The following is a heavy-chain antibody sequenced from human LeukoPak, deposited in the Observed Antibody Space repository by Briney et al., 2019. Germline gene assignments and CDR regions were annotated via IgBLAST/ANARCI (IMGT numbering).Heavy chain of an antibody. Sequence: GGSLRLSCAASGFTFSSYSMNWVRQAPGKGLEWVSSISSSSSYIYYADSVKGRFTISRGNAKNSLYLQMNSLRAEDTAVYYCARADCSSTSCSYLEYWGQGTLVTVSS. CDR2: ISSSSSYI. CDR3: ARADCSSTSCSYLEY. D-gene: IGHD2-2*01. J-gene: IGHJ4*02. V-gene: IGHV3-21*01. CDR1: GFTFSSYS.